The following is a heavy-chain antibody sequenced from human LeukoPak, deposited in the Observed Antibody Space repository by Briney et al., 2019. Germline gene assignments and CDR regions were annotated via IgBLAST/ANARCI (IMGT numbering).Heavy chain of an antibody. Sequence: GGSLRLSCAVSGFTFSNYAMSWVRQAPAKGLEWVSAIDGGGGDTYYADSVQGRFIISRDNSKNMLYLQMNSLRAEDTAAYSCAKYFYDSGSYSFDYWGQGALVTVSS. J-gene: IGHJ4*02. CDR1: GFTFSNYA. CDR2: IDGGGGDT. D-gene: IGHD3-10*01. CDR3: AKYFYDSGSYSFDY. V-gene: IGHV3-23*01.